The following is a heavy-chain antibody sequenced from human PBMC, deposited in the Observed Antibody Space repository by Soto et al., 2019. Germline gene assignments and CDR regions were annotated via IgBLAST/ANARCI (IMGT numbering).Heavy chain of an antibody. Sequence: EVQLLESGGGLVQPGGSLRLSCAASGFTFSSYAMSWVRQAPGKGLEWVSAISGSGGSTYYADSVKGRFTISRDNSKNTLYLQMNSLRAEDTAVYYCAKEYCSGGSCYRAFTVHNWFDPWGQGTLVTVSS. CDR1: GFTFSSYA. V-gene: IGHV3-23*01. J-gene: IGHJ5*02. CDR3: AKEYCSGGSCYRAFTVHNWFDP. D-gene: IGHD2-15*01. CDR2: ISGSGGST.